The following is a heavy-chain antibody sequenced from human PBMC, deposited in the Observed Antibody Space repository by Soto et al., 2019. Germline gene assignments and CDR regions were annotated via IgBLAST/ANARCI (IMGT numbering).Heavy chain of an antibody. D-gene: IGHD6-13*01. V-gene: IGHV3-64D*08. Sequence: GGSLRLSCSASGFTFSSYAMHWVRQAPGKGLEYVSAISSNGGSTYYADSVKGRFTISRDNSKNTLYLQMSSLRAEDTAVYYCVKEQRGSSSWYWGQGTLVTVSS. J-gene: IGHJ4*02. CDR2: ISSNGGST. CDR1: GFTFSSYA. CDR3: VKEQRGSSSWY.